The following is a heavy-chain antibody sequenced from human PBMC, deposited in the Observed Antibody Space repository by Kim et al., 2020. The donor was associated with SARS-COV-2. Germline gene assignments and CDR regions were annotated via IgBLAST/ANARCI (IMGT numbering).Heavy chain of an antibody. CDR3: ARGDLGSSWEH. V-gene: IGHV1-69*01. J-gene: IGHJ4*02. D-gene: IGHD6-13*01. Sequence: NYQQKFQGRVTLTADESTSTAYMELSSLRSEDTAVYYCARGDLGSSWEHWGQGTLVTVSS.